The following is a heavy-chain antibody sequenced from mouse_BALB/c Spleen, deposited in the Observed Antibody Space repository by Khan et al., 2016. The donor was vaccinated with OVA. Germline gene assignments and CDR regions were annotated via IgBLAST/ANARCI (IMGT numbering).Heavy chain of an antibody. Sequence: QVQLKQSGAELVRPGVSVKISCKGSGYTFTDYAMHWVKQSHAKGLEWIGVISTYYGDADYNQKFKGKATMTVDKSSSTAYMELDRLTSEDSAIYYCARGSGNARFAYWGQGTLVTVSA. CDR1: GYTFTDYA. J-gene: IGHJ3*01. V-gene: IGHV1S137*01. CDR3: ARGSGNARFAY. D-gene: IGHD1-3*01. CDR2: ISTYYGDA.